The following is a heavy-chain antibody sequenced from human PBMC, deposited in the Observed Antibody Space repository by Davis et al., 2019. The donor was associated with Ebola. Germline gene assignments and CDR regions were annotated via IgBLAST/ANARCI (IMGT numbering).Heavy chain of an antibody. V-gene: IGHV3-66*01. Sequence: GESLKISCAASGFTVSSNYMSWVRQAPGKGLEWVSVIYSGGSTYYADSVKGRFTISRDNSKNTLYLQMNSLKTEDTAVYYCSVVVAATHDYWGQGTLVTVSS. CDR1: GFTVSSNY. CDR2: IYSGGST. CDR3: SVVVAATHDY. J-gene: IGHJ4*02. D-gene: IGHD2-15*01.